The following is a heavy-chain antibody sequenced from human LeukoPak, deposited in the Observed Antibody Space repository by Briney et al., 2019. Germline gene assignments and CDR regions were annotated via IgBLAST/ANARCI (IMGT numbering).Heavy chain of an antibody. CDR3: ARGGQLGSSTWYRNSLDP. CDR2: INSDGSSI. V-gene: IGHV3-74*01. J-gene: IGHJ5*02. CDR1: GFTLSSYW. Sequence: GGSLRLSCAASGFTLSSYWMHWVRQAPGKGLVWVSRINSDGSSISYADSVKGRFTISRDNAKNTLYLQMNSLRAEDTAVYYCARGGQLGSSTWYRNSLDPWGQGTLVTVSS. D-gene: IGHD6-13*01.